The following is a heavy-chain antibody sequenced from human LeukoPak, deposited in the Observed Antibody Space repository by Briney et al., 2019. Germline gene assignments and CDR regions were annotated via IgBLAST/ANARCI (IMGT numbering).Heavy chain of an antibody. CDR1: GGSISSSSHY. Sequence: SETLSLTCTVSGGSISSSSHYWGWIRQPPGKGLEWIGSMYYRGSTYHNPSLKSRVTISVDTSKNQFSLKLSSVTAADTAVYYCARGEVSSVLRYFDWLSKYNWFGPWGQGTLVTVSS. CDR2: MYYRGST. CDR3: ARGEVSSVLRYFDWLSKYNWFGP. D-gene: IGHD3-9*01. J-gene: IGHJ5*02. V-gene: IGHV4-39*07.